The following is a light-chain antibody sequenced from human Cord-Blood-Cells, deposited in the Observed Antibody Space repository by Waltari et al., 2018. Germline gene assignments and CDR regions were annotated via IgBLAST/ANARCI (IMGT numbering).Light chain of an antibody. J-gene: IGLJ3*02. V-gene: IGLV2-14*01. CDR3: CSYAGSSWV. CDR1: SSDVGGYNY. CDR2: DVS. Sequence: QSALTQPASVSGSPGQSITISCTGTSSDVGGYNYVSWYQQHPGKAPKLMIYDVSKRPSGVSNRFSDSKSGNTASLTISGLQAEDEADYYCCSYAGSSWVFGGGTKLTVL.